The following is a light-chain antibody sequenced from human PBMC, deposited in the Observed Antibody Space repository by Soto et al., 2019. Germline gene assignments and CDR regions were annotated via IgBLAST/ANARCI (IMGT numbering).Light chain of an antibody. CDR2: SNT. J-gene: IGLJ2*01. V-gene: IGLV1-44*01. Sequence: QSVLTQPPSASGTPGQTIAISCSGGSSNIGSHTVNWYQQLPGTAPRLLIYSNTQRPSGVPDRFSGSKSGNTASLTVSGLQAEDEADYYCSSYAGSSSYAGSNKVFGGGTKLTVL. CDR1: SSNIGSHT. CDR3: SSYAGSSSYAGSNKV.